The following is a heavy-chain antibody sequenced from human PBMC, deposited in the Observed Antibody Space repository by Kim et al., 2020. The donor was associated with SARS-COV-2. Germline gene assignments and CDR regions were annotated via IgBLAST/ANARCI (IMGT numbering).Heavy chain of an antibody. Sequence: GGSLRLSCAASGFTFSNYNIHWVRQAPGKGLEWVALIFSDGSDKYYADSVKGRFTISRDDPKNTAYLQMNSLRLEDTAVYYCAREPPVPVYGMDVWGQVTTVTVS. CDR3: AREPPVPVYGMDV. CDR1: GFTFSNYN. V-gene: IGHV3-33*01. CDR2: IFSDGSDK. D-gene: IGHD2-2*01. J-gene: IGHJ6*02.